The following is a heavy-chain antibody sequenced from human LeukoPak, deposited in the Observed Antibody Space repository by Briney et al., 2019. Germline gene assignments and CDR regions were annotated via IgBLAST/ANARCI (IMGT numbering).Heavy chain of an antibody. CDR3: ARGGGCSGGSCLFFDY. D-gene: IGHD2-15*01. V-gene: IGHV4-34*01. J-gene: IGHJ4*02. CDR1: GWTFSGYY. CDR2: INHSGST. Sequence: DTLVITYAGEGWTFSGYYWSWIRQPPGKGLEWIGEINHSGSTNYNPSLKSRVTISVDTSKNQFSLKLSSVTAADTAVYYCARGGGCSGGSCLFFDYWGQGTLVTVSS.